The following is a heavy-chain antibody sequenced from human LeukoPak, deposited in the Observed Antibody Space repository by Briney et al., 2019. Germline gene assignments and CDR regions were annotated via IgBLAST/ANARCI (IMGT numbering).Heavy chain of an antibody. J-gene: IGHJ5*02. Sequence: PSETLSLTCAVSGDSISSSNWWNWVRQPPGRGLEWIGETHHSGSTHYNPSLKSRVTISVDTSKNQFSLKLSSVTAADTAVYYCARRCFRSGCRNWFDPWGQGTLVTVSS. CDR3: ARRCFRSGCRNWFDP. CDR2: THHSGST. V-gene: IGHV4-4*02. CDR1: GDSISSSNW. D-gene: IGHD6-19*01.